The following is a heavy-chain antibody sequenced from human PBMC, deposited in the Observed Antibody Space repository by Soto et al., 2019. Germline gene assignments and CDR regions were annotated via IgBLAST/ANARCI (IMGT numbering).Heavy chain of an antibody. CDR1: GYTFTNFG. J-gene: IGHJ4*02. V-gene: IGHV1-18*01. CDR3: SRGGSPIDY. Sequence: QVQLVQSGAEVKKPGASVKVSCKASGYTFTNFGISGVRQAPGQGLEWMGWISAYNGNTNYAQNFQGRVTMTTDTATSSPYMELRCLRSDDTSLYYWSRGGSPIDYWCQGTLVTVSS. D-gene: IGHD3-10*01. CDR2: ISAYNGNT.